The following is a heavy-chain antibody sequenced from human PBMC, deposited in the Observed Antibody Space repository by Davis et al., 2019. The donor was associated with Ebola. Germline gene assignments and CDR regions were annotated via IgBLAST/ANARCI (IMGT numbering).Heavy chain of an antibody. CDR2: ISSSSSYI. CDR1: GFTFSSYS. D-gene: IGHD3-22*01. CDR3: ARLYKNDKSRYGHFDY. Sequence: GGSLRLSCAASGFTFSSYSMNWVRQAPGKGLEWVSSISSSSSYIYYADSVKGRFTISRDNPKNTLYLQMNSLRVEDAAVYYCARLYKNDKSRYGHFDYWGQGILVTVSS. V-gene: IGHV3-21*04. J-gene: IGHJ4*02.